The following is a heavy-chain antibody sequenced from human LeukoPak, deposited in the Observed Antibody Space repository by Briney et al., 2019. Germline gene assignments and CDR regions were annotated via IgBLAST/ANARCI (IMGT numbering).Heavy chain of an antibody. CDR1: GFTVSSNY. CDR3: ARAVSGYSFDY. J-gene: IGHJ4*02. Sequence: GGSLRLSCAASGFTVSSNYMSWIRQAPGKGLEWVSYISSSGSTIYYADSVKGRFTISRDNAKNSLYLQMNSLRAEDTAVYYCARAVSGYSFDYWGQGTLVTVSS. V-gene: IGHV3-11*01. CDR2: ISSSGSTI. D-gene: IGHD3-22*01.